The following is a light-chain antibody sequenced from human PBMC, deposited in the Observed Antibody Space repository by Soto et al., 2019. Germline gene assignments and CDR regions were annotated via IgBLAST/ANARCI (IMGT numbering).Light chain of an antibody. Sequence: EIVLTQSPGTLSLSPGDRATISCRASQSLSVSYIAWYQQKPGQAPRLLIYSTSPRAAGIPDRFTGRGSGTHFTLAISRLEPEDFAVYYCHQFGDSPQTFGPGTTVEV. CDR3: HQFGDSPQT. V-gene: IGKV3-20*01. CDR2: STS. CDR1: QSLSVSY. J-gene: IGKJ1*01.